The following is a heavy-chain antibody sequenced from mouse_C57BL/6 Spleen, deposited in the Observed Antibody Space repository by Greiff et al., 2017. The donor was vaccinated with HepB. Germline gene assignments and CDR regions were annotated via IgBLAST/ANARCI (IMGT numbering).Heavy chain of an antibody. J-gene: IGHJ2*01. CDR1: GYTFTSYW. V-gene: IGHV1-50*01. Sequence: QVQLQQPGAELVKPGASVKLSCKASGYTFTSYWMQWVKQRPGQGLEWIGEIDPSDSYTNYNQKFKGKATLTVDTSSSTAYMQLSSLTSEDSAVYYCARRHDGYYFDYWGQGTTLTVSS. CDR3: ARRHDGYYFDY. D-gene: IGHD2-3*01. CDR2: IDPSDSYT.